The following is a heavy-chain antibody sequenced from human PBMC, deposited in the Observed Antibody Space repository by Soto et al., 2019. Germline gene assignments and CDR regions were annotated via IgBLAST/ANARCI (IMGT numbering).Heavy chain of an antibody. V-gene: IGHV3-33*01. CDR3: ARGTGYSSSWPLWD. Sequence: AGGSLRLSCAASGFTFSSYGMHWVRQAPGKGLEWVAVIWYDGSNKYYADSVKGRFTISRDNSKNTLYLQMNSLRAEDTAVYYCARGTGYSSSWPLWDWGQGTLVTVSS. D-gene: IGHD6-13*01. J-gene: IGHJ4*02. CDR2: IWYDGSNK. CDR1: GFTFSSYG.